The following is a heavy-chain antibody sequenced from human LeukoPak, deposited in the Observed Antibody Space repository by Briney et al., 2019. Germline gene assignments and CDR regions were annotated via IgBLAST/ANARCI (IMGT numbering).Heavy chain of an antibody. J-gene: IGHJ5*02. CDR2: IYHSGST. CDR1: GGSISSSNW. Sequence: SGTLSLTCAVSGGSISSSNWWSWVRQPPGKGLEWIGEIYHSGSTNYNPSLKSRVTISVDKSKNQFSLKLSSVTAADTAVYYCAREGSYCSSTSCTNWFDPWGQGTLVTVSS. CDR3: AREGSYCSSTSCTNWFDP. D-gene: IGHD2-2*01. V-gene: IGHV4-4*02.